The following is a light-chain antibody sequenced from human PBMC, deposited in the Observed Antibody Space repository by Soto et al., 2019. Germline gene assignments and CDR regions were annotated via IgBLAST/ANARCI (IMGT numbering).Light chain of an antibody. CDR2: EVT. Sequence: QSALTQPASVSGSPGQSITISCTGTSSDVGTYDLVSWYQQRPGKAPKLVIYEVTKRPSGVPDRFSGSKSGSTASLTVSGLQADDEADYYCASYAGTRLFVFGSGTKVTVL. CDR1: SSDVGTYDL. V-gene: IGLV2-14*02. J-gene: IGLJ1*01. CDR3: ASYAGTRLFV.